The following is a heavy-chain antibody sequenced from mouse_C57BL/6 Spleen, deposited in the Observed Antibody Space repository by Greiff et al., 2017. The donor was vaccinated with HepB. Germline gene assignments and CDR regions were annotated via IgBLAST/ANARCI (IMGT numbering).Heavy chain of an antibody. CDR3: VRHGNDYGDYAMDY. Sequence: EVMLVESGGGLVQPKGSLKLSCAASGFSFNTYAMNWVRQAPGKGLEWVARIRSKSNNYATYYADSVKDRFTISRDDSESMLYLQMNNLKTEDTAMYYCVRHGNDYGDYAMDYWGQGTSVTVSS. V-gene: IGHV10-1*01. J-gene: IGHJ4*01. CDR2: IRSKSNNYAT. CDR1: GFSFNTYA. D-gene: IGHD2-4*01.